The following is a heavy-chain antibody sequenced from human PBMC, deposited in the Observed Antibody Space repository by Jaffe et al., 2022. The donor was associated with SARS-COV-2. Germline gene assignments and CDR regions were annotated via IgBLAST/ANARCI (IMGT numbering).Heavy chain of an antibody. CDR2: IYTSGST. D-gene: IGHD5-12*01. J-gene: IGHJ5*02. V-gene: IGHV4-61*02. CDR3: ARDLVIYPYNWFDP. CDR1: GGSISSGSNY. Sequence: QVQLQESGPGLVKPSQTLSLSCTVSGGSISSGSNYWSWIRQPAGKGLEWIGRIYTSGSTNYNPSLKSRVTISIDTSKNQFSLKLSSVTAADTAVYYCARDLVIYPYNWFDPWGQGTLVTVSS.